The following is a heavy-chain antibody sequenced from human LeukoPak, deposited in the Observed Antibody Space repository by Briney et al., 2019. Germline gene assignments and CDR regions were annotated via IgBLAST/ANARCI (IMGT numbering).Heavy chain of an antibody. Sequence: GGSLRLSCAASGLTFSEYYMSWIRQAPGKGLEWVSYISSSGSTIYYADSVKGRFTISRDNAKNSLYLQMNSLRAEDTAVYYCARRGTRITIFGVVTKIDYWGQGTLVTVSS. CDR3: ARRGTRITIFGVVTKIDY. D-gene: IGHD3-3*01. CDR2: ISSSGSTI. J-gene: IGHJ4*02. CDR1: GLTFSEYY. V-gene: IGHV3-11*04.